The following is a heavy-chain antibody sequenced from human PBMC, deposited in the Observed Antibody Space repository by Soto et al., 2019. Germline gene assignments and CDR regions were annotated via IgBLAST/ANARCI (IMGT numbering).Heavy chain of an antibody. D-gene: IGHD2-8*01. Sequence: GGSLRLSCAASGFTFSSYWMSWVRQAPGKGLEWVANIKQDGSEKYYVDSVKGRFTISRDNAKNSLYLQMNSLRAEDTAVYYCARFSEDLNIVLIGGYFDYWGQGTLVTVSS. CDR3: ARFSEDLNIVLIGGYFDY. CDR1: GFTFSSYW. J-gene: IGHJ4*02. V-gene: IGHV3-7*01. CDR2: IKQDGSEK.